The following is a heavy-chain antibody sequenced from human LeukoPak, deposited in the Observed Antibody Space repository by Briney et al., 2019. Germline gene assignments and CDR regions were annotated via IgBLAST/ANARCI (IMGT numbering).Heavy chain of an antibody. V-gene: IGHV3-30-3*02. CDR1: GFTFSSYA. D-gene: IGHD6-13*01. J-gene: IGHJ4*02. Sequence: GGSLRLSCAASGFTFSSYAMHWVRQAPGKGLEWVAVISYDGSNKYYADSVKGRFTISRDNSKNTLYLQMNSLRAEDTAVYYCAKSRSIAAAWGQGTLVTVSS. CDR3: AKSRSIAAA. CDR2: ISYDGSNK.